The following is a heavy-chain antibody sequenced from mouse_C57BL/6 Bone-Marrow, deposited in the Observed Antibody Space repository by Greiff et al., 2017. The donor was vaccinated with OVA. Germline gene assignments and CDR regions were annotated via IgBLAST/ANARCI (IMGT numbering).Heavy chain of an antibody. CDR3: ASSDYRGFAY. Sequence: EVKLQESGPELVKPGASVKIPCKASGYTFTDYNMDWVKQSHGKSLEWIGDINPNNGGTIYNQKFKGKATLTVDKSSSTAYMELRSLTSEDTAVYYCASSDYRGFAYWGKGTLVTVSA. CDR2: INPNNGGT. J-gene: IGHJ3*01. CDR1: GYTFTDYN. V-gene: IGHV1-18*01. D-gene: IGHD2-12*01.